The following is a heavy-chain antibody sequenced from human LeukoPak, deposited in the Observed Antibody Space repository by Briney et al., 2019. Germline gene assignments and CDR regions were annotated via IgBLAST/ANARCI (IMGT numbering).Heavy chain of an antibody. V-gene: IGHV1-69*13. D-gene: IGHD3-10*01. CDR1: GGTSSSYA. CDR3: ARAMVRGVINFYYYYMDV. CDR2: IIPIFGTA. Sequence: GASVKVSCKASGGTSSSYAISWVQQAPGQGLEWMGGIIPIFGTANYAQKFQGRVTITADESTSTAYMELSSLRSEDTAVYYCARAMVRGVINFYYYYMDVWGKGTTVTVSS. J-gene: IGHJ6*03.